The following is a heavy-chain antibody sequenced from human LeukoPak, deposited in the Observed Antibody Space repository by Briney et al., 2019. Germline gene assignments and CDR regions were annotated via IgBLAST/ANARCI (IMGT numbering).Heavy chain of an antibody. D-gene: IGHD6-19*01. CDR1: GFTFDDYA. CDR3: VKSFGYSSAWHAFDY. Sequence: GGSLRLSCAASGFTFDDYALHWVRQAPGKGLEWVSSISWNSGSIGYADSVKGRFTISRDNAKNSLYVQMNSLRAEDTALYYCVKSFGYSSAWHAFDYWGQGTLVTVSS. V-gene: IGHV3-9*01. J-gene: IGHJ4*02. CDR2: ISWNSGSI.